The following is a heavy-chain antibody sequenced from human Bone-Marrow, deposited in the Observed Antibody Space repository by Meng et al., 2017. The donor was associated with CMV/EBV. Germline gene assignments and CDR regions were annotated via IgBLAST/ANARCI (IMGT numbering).Heavy chain of an antibody. D-gene: IGHD3-9*01. V-gene: IGHV3-21*01. Sequence: GESLKISCAASGITFSSYSMNWVRQAPGKGLEWGSSINSTSSYIYYADSVKGRFTISRDNANNSLYLQMNSLRAEDTAVYYCARDNLIDDWSCVFCYYYGIDVWGHGTMVTVSS. CDR3: ARDNLIDDWSCVFCYYYGIDV. J-gene: IGHJ6*02. CDR2: INSTSSYI. CDR1: GITFSSYS.